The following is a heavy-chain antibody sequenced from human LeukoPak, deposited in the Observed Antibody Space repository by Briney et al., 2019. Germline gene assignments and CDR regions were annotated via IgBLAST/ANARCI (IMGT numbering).Heavy chain of an antibody. CDR2: ISYDGSNK. Sequence: GGSLRLSCAASGFTFSSYGMHWVRQAPGKGLEWVAVISYDGSNKYYADSVKGRFTISRDNSKNTLYLQMNSLRAEDTAVYYCAKDRDYYDSSGSMDVWGKGTTVTVSS. CDR3: AKDRDYYDSSGSMDV. V-gene: IGHV3-30*18. J-gene: IGHJ6*03. CDR1: GFTFSSYG. D-gene: IGHD3-22*01.